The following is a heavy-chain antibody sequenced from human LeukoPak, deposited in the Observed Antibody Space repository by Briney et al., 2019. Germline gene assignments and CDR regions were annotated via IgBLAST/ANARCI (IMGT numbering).Heavy chain of an antibody. V-gene: IGHV3-21*01. Sequence: PGGSLRLSCAASGFTFSSYSMNWVRQAPGKGLEWVSSISSSSSYIYYADSVKGRFTISRDNAKNSLYLQMDSLSAEDTAVYYCAKEEGWGVNVFDYWGQGTLVTVSS. CDR2: ISSSSSYI. CDR1: GFTFSSYS. J-gene: IGHJ4*02. CDR3: AKEEGWGVNVFDY. D-gene: IGHD3-10*01.